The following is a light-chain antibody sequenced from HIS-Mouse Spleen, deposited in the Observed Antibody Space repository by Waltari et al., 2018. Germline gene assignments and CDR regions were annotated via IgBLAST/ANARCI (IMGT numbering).Light chain of an antibody. CDR1: SSDVGSYNL. CDR3: CSYAGSSTVV. Sequence: QSALTPPASVSGSPGQSIPISCTGTSSDVGSYNLVPWYQQHPGKAPKLMIYEGSKRPSGVSNRFSGSKSGNTASLTISGLQAEDEADYYCCSYAGSSTVVFGGGTKLTVL. V-gene: IGLV2-23*01. CDR2: EGS. J-gene: IGLJ2*01.